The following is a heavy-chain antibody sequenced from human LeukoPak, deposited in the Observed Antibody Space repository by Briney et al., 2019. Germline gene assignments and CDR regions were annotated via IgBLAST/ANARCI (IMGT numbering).Heavy chain of an antibody. CDR1: GFTFSSYG. V-gene: IGHV3-30*18. Sequence: SGGSLRLSCAASGFTFSSYGMHWVRQAPGKGLEWVAVISYDGSNKYYADSVKGRFTISRDNSKNTLYLQMNSLRAEDTAVYYCAKSDGVDYDSSGYPDYWGQGTLVTVSS. D-gene: IGHD3-22*01. CDR2: ISYDGSNK. J-gene: IGHJ4*02. CDR3: AKSDGVDYDSSGYPDY.